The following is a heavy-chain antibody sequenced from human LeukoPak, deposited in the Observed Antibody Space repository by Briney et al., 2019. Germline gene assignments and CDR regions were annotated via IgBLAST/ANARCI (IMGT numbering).Heavy chain of an antibody. J-gene: IGHJ4*02. CDR1: GLTFSDYA. CDR2: IGGNSDFI. D-gene: IGHD3-10*01. CDR3: AKADGGWGVIIKD. V-gene: IGHV3-23*01. Sequence: PGGSLRLSCAASGLTFSDYAMSWVRQAPGKGLXXXSAIGGNSDFIYYAEYVKGRFTISRDNSKETLYLQVNSLRAEDTAVYYCAKADGGWGVIIKDWGQGTLVTVSS.